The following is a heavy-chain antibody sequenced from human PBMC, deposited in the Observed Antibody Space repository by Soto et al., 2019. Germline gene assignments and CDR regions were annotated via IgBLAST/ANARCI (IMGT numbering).Heavy chain of an antibody. J-gene: IGHJ4*02. D-gene: IGHD6-13*01. V-gene: IGHV3-23*01. CDR2: LSNSGGVI. Sequence: VQLLESEGGLVQPGESLRLSCAASGFTFSRYAMSWVRQAPGRGLEWVSSLSNSGGVIYYGESVKGRFTNSRDNSKSTLYLQMINLRAEDTAVYYCATVGSCSWTEFWVQGTLVTVSS. CDR1: GFTFSRYA. CDR3: ATVGSCSWTEF.